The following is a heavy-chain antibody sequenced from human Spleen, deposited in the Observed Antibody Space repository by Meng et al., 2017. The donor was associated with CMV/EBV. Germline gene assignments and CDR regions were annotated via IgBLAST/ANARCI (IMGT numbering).Heavy chain of an antibody. CDR3: AKDSPRLQPMYYFDY. CDR2: ISATGDST. D-gene: IGHD4-11*01. Sequence: SGVNFSSHAMTWVRQAPGKGLEWISAISATGDSTYYADTVKGRFTISRDNSKNTLYLQMNSLRAEDTAVYYCAKDSPRLQPMYYFDYWGQGALVTVSS. V-gene: IGHV3-23*01. CDR1: GVNFSSHA. J-gene: IGHJ4*02.